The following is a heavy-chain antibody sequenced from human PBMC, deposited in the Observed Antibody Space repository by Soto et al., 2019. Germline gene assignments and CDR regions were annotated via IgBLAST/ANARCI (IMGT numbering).Heavy chain of an antibody. J-gene: IGHJ5*02. V-gene: IGHV1-18*01. Sequence: QVQLVQSGAEVKKPGASVKVSCKASGYTFTSYGISWVRQAPGQGLEWMGWISAYNGNTNYAQKLQGRVTMTTDTSTSTAYMELRSLRSDDTAVYYCARYHCSGGSCYWGWFDPWGQGTLVTVSS. D-gene: IGHD2-15*01. CDR1: GYTFTSYG. CDR3: ARYHCSGGSCYWGWFDP. CDR2: ISAYNGNT.